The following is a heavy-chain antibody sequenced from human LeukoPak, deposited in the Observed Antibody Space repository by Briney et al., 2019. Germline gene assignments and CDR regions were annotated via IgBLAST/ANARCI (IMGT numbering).Heavy chain of an antibody. V-gene: IGHV3-30*02. CDR2: IRYDGSNK. J-gene: IGHJ4*02. CDR1: GFTFSSYG. D-gene: IGHD3-16*01. CDR3: AKDRGLALDY. Sequence: PGGSLRLSCAASGFTFSSYGMHWVRQAPGKGLEWVAFIRYDGSNKYYADSVKGRFTISRDNSKNTLYLQMNSLRAEDMAVYYCAKDRGLALDYWGQGTLVTVSS.